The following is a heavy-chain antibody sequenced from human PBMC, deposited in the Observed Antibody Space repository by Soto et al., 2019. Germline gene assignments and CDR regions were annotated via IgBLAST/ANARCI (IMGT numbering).Heavy chain of an antibody. CDR3: ARSHYGSGTDYFDY. V-gene: IGHV1-69*01. J-gene: IGHJ4*02. CDR2: IIPIFGTA. D-gene: IGHD3-10*01. CDR1: GGTFSSYA. Sequence: QVQLVQSGAEVKKPGSSVKVSCKASGGTFSSYAISWVRQAPGQGLEWMGGIIPIFGTANYAQKFQGRVTITADESTSTAYTELSSLRSEDTAVYYCARSHYGSGTDYFDYWGQGTLVTVSS.